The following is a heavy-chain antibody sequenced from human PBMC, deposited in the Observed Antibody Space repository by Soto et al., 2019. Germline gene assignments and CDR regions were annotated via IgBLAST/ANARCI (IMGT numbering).Heavy chain of an antibody. J-gene: IGHJ4*02. CDR3: AKDRNYYDSSGEEIFDY. Sequence: GGSLRLSCAASGSTFSSYAMSWVRQAPGKGLEWVSAISGSGGSTYYADSVKGRFTISRDNSKNTLYLQMNSLRAEDTAVYYCAKDRNYYDSSGEEIFDYWGQGTLVTVSS. CDR2: ISGSGGST. V-gene: IGHV3-23*01. D-gene: IGHD3-22*01. CDR1: GSTFSSYA.